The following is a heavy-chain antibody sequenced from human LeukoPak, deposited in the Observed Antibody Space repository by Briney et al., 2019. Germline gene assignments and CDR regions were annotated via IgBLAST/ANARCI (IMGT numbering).Heavy chain of an antibody. V-gene: IGHV4-59*01. D-gene: IGHD5-24*01. CDR2: IYYSGST. J-gene: IGHJ3*02. CDR3: ARDRWLQFVFDI. Sequence: PSETLSLTCAVYGGSFSGYYWSWIRQPPGKGLEWIGYIYYSGSTNYNPSLKSRVTISVDTSKNQFSLKLSSVTAADTAVYYCARDRWLQFVFDIWGQGTMVTVSS. CDR1: GGSFSGYY.